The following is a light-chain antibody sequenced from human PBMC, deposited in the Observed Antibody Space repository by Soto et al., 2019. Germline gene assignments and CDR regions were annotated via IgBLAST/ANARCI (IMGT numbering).Light chain of an antibody. CDR1: QSVSSN. CDR2: GAS. Sequence: EIVMTQSPATLSVSPGEGATLSCRARQSVSSNLAWYKQKPGQTPRLLIFGASTRATDIPDRLSGSRSETEFTLTISSLQSEDFAVYYCQHYDNWPRTFGQGTNLDIK. J-gene: IGKJ1*01. CDR3: QHYDNWPRT. V-gene: IGKV3-15*01.